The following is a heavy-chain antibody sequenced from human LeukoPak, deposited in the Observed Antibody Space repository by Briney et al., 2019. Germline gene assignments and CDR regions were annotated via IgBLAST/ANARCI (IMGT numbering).Heavy chain of an antibody. D-gene: IGHD6-19*01. V-gene: IGHV4-30-4*08. CDR1: GGSISSGDYY. Sequence: PSQTLSLTCTVSGGSISSGDYYWSWIRQPRGKGLESIGYIYYSGSTYYNPSLKSRVTISVDTSKNQFSLKLSSVTAADTAVYYCARDSTGNQNGQIESSGWYFDYWGQGTLVTVSS. CDR2: IYYSGST. J-gene: IGHJ4*02. CDR3: ARDSTGNQNGQIESSGWYFDY.